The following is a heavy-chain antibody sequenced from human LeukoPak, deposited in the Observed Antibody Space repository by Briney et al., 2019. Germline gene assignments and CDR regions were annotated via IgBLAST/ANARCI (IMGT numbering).Heavy chain of an antibody. CDR3: AKQFVDI. CDR1: GFTFSNYA. Sequence: GGSLRLSCAASGFTFSNYAMNWVRQAPGKGLEWVSSISGSGDDPSYADSVKGRFAISRDNSRNTLYLQMNSLRAEDTAVYYCAKQFVDIWGQGTLVPVSS. CDR2: ISGSGDDP. D-gene: IGHD5-24*01. J-gene: IGHJ5*02. V-gene: IGHV3-23*01.